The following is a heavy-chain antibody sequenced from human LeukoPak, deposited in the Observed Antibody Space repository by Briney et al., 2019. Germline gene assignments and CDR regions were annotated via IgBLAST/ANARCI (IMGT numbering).Heavy chain of an antibody. J-gene: IGHJ4*02. CDR2: IYPGDSHT. V-gene: IGHV5-51*01. CDR3: ARLLGSSSSSWGSYDY. Sequence: GESPKISCQGSGYSFTTYWIGWVRQIPGKGLECMGIIYPGDSHTMYSSSVRGQVTMSADKSISTAYLQWSSLKASDTAMYYCARLLGSSSSSWGSYDYWGQGTLVTVSS. D-gene: IGHD6-13*01. CDR1: GYSFTTYW.